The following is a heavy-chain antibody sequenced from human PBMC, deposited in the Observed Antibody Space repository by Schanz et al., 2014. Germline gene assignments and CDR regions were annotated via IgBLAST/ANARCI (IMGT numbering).Heavy chain of an antibody. D-gene: IGHD6-13*01. V-gene: IGHV3-23*01. Sequence: EVQLLESGGGLVQPGGSLRLSCAASGFSFRKSAMSWVRQAPGKGLEWVSALTGSGTTTYYADSVKGRFTISIDNSKNTLDLQMNSLRAEDTAIYYCAKDLAAVGVFDYWGQGSLVTVSP. J-gene: IGHJ4*02. CDR3: AKDLAAVGVFDY. CDR2: LTGSGTTT. CDR1: GFSFRKSA.